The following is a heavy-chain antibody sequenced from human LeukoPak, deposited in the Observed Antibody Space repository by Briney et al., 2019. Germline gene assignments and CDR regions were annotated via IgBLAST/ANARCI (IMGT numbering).Heavy chain of an antibody. Sequence: PGGSLRLSCAASGFTFSSYGMHRVRQAPGKGLEWVAVIWFDGSNKYYADSVKGRFTTSRDNSKNTLYLQMNSLSAEDTAVYYCARGKEQQLYAFDIWGQGTMVTVSS. CDR1: GFTFSSYG. J-gene: IGHJ3*02. CDR3: ARGKEQQLYAFDI. CDR2: IWFDGSNK. V-gene: IGHV3-33*01. D-gene: IGHD6-13*01.